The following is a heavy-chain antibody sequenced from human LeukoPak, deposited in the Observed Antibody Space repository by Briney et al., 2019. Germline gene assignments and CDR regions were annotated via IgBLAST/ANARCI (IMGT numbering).Heavy chain of an antibody. CDR1: GFTFSRHS. D-gene: IGHD1-26*01. CDR2: ISTSSIYI. V-gene: IGHV3-21*01. CDR3: ARGPAANSGNYYAGDY. Sequence: GGSLRLSCAASGFTFSRHSMNWVRQAPGKGLEWVSSISTSSIYIYYADSLKGRFTISRDNAKNTLYLQMNSLKSEDSAAYYCARGPAANSGNYYAGDYWGQGTLVTVSS. J-gene: IGHJ4*02.